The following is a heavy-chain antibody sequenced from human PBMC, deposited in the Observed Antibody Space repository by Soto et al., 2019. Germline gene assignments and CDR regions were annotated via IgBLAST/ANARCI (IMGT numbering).Heavy chain of an antibody. D-gene: IGHD3-22*01. CDR3: ARAFLASSRSPRDY. V-gene: IGHV4-4*02. CDR1: DDCTRSRYW. CDR2: VDQSGTS. Sequence: SDTLSLTCGVFDDCTRSRYWLTWLRRPPGRGLEWIGEVDQSGTSNYNLSLRSRVTISVATSKNQFSLKLSSVTAADTAVYYCARAFLASSRSPRDYWCQGTLVNVAS. J-gene: IGHJ4*02.